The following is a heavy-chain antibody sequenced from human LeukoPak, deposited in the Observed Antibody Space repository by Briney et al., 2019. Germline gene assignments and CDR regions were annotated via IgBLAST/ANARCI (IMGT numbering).Heavy chain of an antibody. CDR1: GYTFTGYY. V-gene: IGHV1-2*02. Sequence: ASVKVSCNASGYTFTGYYMHWVRQAPGQGLEWMGWINPNSGGTNYAQKFQGRVTMTRDTSISTAYMELSRLRSEDTAVYYCASLRSSSGPSYVFGWGQGTLVTVSS. J-gene: IGHJ4*02. CDR2: INPNSGGT. D-gene: IGHD6-19*01. CDR3: ASLRSSSGPSYVFG.